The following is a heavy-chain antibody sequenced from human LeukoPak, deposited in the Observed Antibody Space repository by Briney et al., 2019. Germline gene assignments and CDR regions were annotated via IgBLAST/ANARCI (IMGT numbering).Heavy chain of an antibody. CDR1: GYTFTGYY. J-gene: IGHJ6*02. D-gene: IGHD2-21*01. CDR2: INPNSGGT. Sequence: ASVKVSRKASGYTFTGYYMHWARQAPGQGLVWMGWINPNSGGTNYAQKFQGRVIMTRDTSISTAYMELSRLRSDDTAVYYCARDLIDYYYYGMDVWGQGTTVTVSS. CDR3: ARDLIDYYYYGMDV. V-gene: IGHV1-2*02.